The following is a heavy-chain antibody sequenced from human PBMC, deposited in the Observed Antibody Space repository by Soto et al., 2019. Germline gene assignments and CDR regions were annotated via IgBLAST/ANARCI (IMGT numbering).Heavy chain of an antibody. Sequence: EMQLVESGGGLVQPGGSLRLSCAASGFTFSDYHIEWVRQAPGKGLEWIGRARNDPRARTAPQAASVRGRFITSRDDSENSMYLQMNSLKTADTAVYYCVGRLQYCGQGTMVTASS. J-gene: IGHJ4*02. V-gene: IGHV3-72*01. CDR1: GFTFSDYH. CDR3: VGRLQY. CDR2: ARNDPRARTA.